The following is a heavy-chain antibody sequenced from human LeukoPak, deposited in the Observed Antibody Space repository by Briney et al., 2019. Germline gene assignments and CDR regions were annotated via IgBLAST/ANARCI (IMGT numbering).Heavy chain of an antibody. CDR3: ARGVRRGITIFGVVGGWFDP. J-gene: IGHJ5*02. Sequence: SETLSLTCTVSGGSISSDYWSWIRQPAGEGLEWIGRIYTNESNNYNPSLKSRVTMSVDTSKNQLSLKMISVTDADTAVYYCARGVRRGITIFGVVGGWFDPWGQGTLVTVSS. D-gene: IGHD3-3*01. V-gene: IGHV4-4*07. CDR1: GGSISSDY. CDR2: IYTNESN.